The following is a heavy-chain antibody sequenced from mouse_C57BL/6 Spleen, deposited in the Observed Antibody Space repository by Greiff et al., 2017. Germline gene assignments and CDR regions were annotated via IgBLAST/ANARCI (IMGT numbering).Heavy chain of an antibody. CDR2: IRNKANNHAT. J-gene: IGHJ3*01. CDR1: GFTFSDAW. V-gene: IGHV6-6*01. CDR3: SRGGQLRLRDWFAY. D-gene: IGHD3-2*02. Sequence: EVQRVESGGGLVQPGGSMKLSCAASGFTFSDAWMDWVRQSPEKGLEWVAEIRNKANNHATYYAESVKGRFTISRDDSKSCVYLQMNSLRAEDTGIYYCSRGGQLRLRDWFAYWGQGTLVTVSA.